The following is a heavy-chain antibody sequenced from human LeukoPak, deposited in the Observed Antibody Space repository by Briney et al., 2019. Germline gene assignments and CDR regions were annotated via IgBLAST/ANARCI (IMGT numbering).Heavy chain of an antibody. Sequence: SETLSLTCTVSGGSISSSSYYWGWIRQPPGKGLEWIGSIYYSGSTYYNPSLKSRVTISVDTSKNQFSLELSSVTAADTAVYYCAREGDFNRGIDYWGQGSLVTVSS. D-gene: IGHD1-14*01. CDR1: GGSISSSSYY. J-gene: IGHJ4*02. CDR3: AREGDFNRGIDY. CDR2: IYYSGST. V-gene: IGHV4-39*07.